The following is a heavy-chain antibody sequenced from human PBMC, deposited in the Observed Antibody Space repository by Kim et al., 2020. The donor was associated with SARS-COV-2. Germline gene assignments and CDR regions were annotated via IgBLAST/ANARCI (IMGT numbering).Heavy chain of an antibody. CDR3: GRGRVAAGVVTFMDV. J-gene: IGHJ6*02. D-gene: IGHD3-3*01. Sequence: DSVEGRFTISRDNAKNTLYLQMNSLRAEDTAVYYCGRGRVAAGVVTFMDVWGQGTTVTVSS. V-gene: IGHV3-74*01.